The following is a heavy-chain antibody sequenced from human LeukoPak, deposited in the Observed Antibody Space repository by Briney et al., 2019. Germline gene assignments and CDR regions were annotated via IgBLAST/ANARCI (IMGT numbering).Heavy chain of an antibody. CDR2: INPNSGGT. CDR3: ARARRMVATGDY. V-gene: IGHV1-2*02. CDR1: GYTFTGYY. D-gene: IGHD5-12*01. Sequence: ASVKVSGKASGYTFTGYYMHWVGQAPGQGLEWMEWINPNSGGTNYAQKFQGRVTMTRDTSISTAYMELSRLRSDDTAVYYCARARRMVATGDYWGQGTLVTVSS. J-gene: IGHJ4*02.